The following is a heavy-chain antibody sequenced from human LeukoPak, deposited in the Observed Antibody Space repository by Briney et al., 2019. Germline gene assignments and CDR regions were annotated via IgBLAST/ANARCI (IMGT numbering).Heavy chain of an antibody. CDR1: GGSISSYY. J-gene: IGHJ5*02. CDR2: IYHSGST. D-gene: IGHD3-16*01. CDR3: ARDPFGGWFDP. Sequence: SETLSLTCTVSGGSISSYYWGWIRQPPGKGLEWIGSIYHSGSTYYNPSLKSRVTISVDTSKNQFSLKLSSVTAADTAVYYCARDPFGGWFDPWGQGTLVTVSS. V-gene: IGHV4-38-2*02.